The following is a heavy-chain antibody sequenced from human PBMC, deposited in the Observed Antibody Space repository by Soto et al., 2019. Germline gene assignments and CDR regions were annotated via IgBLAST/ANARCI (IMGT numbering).Heavy chain of an antibody. J-gene: IGHJ6*02. V-gene: IGHV4-34*01. CDR2: INHSGST. D-gene: IGHD6-19*01. CDR1: GGSFSGYY. Sequence: SETLSLTCAVHGGSFSGYYWSWIRQPPGKGLEWIGEINHSGSTNYNPSLKSRVTISVDTSKNQFSLKLSSVTAADTAVYYCARGRKQWLVSRYYYYGMDVWGQGTTVTVSS. CDR3: ARGRKQWLVSRYYYYGMDV.